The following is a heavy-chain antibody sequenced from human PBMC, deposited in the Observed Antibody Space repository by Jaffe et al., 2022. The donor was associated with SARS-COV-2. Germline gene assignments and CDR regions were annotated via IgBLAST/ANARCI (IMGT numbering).Heavy chain of an antibody. V-gene: IGHV4-39*01. CDR3: TRRRGASSLRDY. CDR2: IFDSGVT. J-gene: IGHJ4*02. Sequence: QLHLQESGPGVVKPSETLSLSCSVSGGSISMNGYHWGWVRQPPGKGLEWIGTIFDSGVTSYSPSLKTRVTIFVDTCRNEFSLKLSSMTAADTAVYYCTRRRGASSLRDYWGQGILVTVSS. D-gene: IGHD3-10*01. CDR1: GGSISMNGYH.